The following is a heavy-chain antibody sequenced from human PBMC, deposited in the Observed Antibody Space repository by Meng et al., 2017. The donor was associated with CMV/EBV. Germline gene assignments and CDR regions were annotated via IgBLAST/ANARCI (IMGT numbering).Heavy chain of an antibody. V-gene: IGHV1-2*02. CDR2: INPNSGGT. Sequence: ASVKVSCKASGYTFTGYYMHWVRQAPGQGFEWMGWINPNSGGTNYAQKFQGRVTMTRDTSISTAYMELSRLRSDDTAVYYCARDYTDTYGMDVWGQGTTVTSP. D-gene: IGHD2-2*02. CDR1: GYTFTGYY. CDR3: ARDYTDTYGMDV. J-gene: IGHJ6*02.